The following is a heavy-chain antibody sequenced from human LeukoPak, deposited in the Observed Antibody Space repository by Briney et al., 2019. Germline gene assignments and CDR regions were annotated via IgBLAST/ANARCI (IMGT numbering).Heavy chain of an antibody. J-gene: IGHJ4*02. CDR3: ARVICSGGSCRFDY. CDR2: VYYSGST. Sequence: SETLSLTCTVSGDFITAYYWSWIRQPPGKGLEWIGYVYYSGSTEYNPSLKSRVTMSVDTSKNKFSLKLSSVTAADTAVYYCARVICSGGSCRFDYWGQGTLVTVSS. CDR1: GDFITAYY. D-gene: IGHD2-15*01. V-gene: IGHV4-59*12.